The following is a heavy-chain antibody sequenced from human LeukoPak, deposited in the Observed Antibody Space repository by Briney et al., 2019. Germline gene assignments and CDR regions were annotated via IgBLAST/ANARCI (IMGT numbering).Heavy chain of an antibody. D-gene: IGHD3-9*01. CDR1: GFTFDDYA. Sequence: GRSLRLSCAASGFTFDDYAMHWVRQAPGKGLEWVSGISWNSGSICYADSVKGRFTISRDNAKNSLYLQMNSLRAEDMALYYCAKGTLTGSFDYWGQGTLVTVSS. V-gene: IGHV3-9*03. J-gene: IGHJ4*02. CDR3: AKGTLTGSFDY. CDR2: ISWNSGSI.